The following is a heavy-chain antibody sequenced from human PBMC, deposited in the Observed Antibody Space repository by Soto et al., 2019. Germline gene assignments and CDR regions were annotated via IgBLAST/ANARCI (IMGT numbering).Heavy chain of an antibody. Sequence: VQLVESGGGLVKPGGSLRLSCAASGFIFATHTINWVRQAPGKGLEWVSSITGSGIYTRYADSVKGRFTISRDNAKASLYLQMNSLGAEDTAVYYCVKEGISHYNEDFDYWGQGTLLTVSS. CDR1: GFIFATHT. V-gene: IGHV3-21*02. CDR3: VKEGISHYNEDFDY. CDR2: ITGSGIYT. J-gene: IGHJ4*02. D-gene: IGHD4-4*01.